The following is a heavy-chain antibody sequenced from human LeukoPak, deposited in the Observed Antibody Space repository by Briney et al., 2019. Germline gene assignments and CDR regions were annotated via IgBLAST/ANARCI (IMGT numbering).Heavy chain of an antibody. CDR3: ARGDDYGVFDY. V-gene: IGHV3-48*03. D-gene: IGHD4-17*01. Sequence: QPGGSLRLSCAASGFTFSSYEMNWVRQAPGKGLEWVSYISSSGSTIYDADSVKGRFTISRDNAKNSLYLQMNSLRAEDTAVYYCARGDDYGVFDYWGQGTLVTVSS. CDR1: GFTFSSYE. J-gene: IGHJ4*02. CDR2: ISSSGSTI.